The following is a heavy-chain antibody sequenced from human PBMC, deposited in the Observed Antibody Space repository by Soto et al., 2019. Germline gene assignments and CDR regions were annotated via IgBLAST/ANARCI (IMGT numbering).Heavy chain of an antibody. CDR2: IYPGDSDT. CDR1: GYSFTSYW. V-gene: IGHV5-51*01. J-gene: IGHJ6*02. D-gene: IGHD6-13*01. Sequence: PGESLKISCKGSGYSFTSYWIGWVRQMPGKGLEWMGIIYPGDSDTRYSPSFQGQVTISADKSISTAYLQWSSLTASDTAMYYCARHGDSSSWYPNYYYYGMDVWGQGTTVTVSS. CDR3: ARHGDSSSWYPNYYYYGMDV.